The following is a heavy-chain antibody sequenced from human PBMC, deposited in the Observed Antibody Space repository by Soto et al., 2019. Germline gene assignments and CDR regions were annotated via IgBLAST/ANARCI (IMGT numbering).Heavy chain of an antibody. J-gene: IGHJ6*02. CDR2: IGTAGDP. CDR1: GFTFSSYD. CDR3: ARAKVRYCSSTSCYYYGMDV. Sequence: LRLSCAASGFTFSSYDMHWVRQATGKGLEWVSAIGTAGDPYYPGSVKGRFTISRENAKNSLYLQMNSLRAGDTAVYYCARAKVRYCSSTSCYYYGMDVWGQGTTVTVSS. V-gene: IGHV3-13*05. D-gene: IGHD2-2*01.